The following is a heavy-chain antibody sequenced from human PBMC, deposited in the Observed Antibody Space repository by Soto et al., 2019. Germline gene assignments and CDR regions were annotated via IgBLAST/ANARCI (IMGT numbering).Heavy chain of an antibody. J-gene: IGHJ6*02. D-gene: IGHD3-22*01. V-gene: IGHV1-3*01. Sequence: GASVKVSCKASGYSFTSYAMHWVRQAPGQRLEWMGWINAGNGNTKYSQKFQGRVTITRDTSASTAYMELSSLRSEDTAVYYCARDQVDGYYALNYYYYGMDVWGQGTTVTVSS. CDR3: ARDQVDGYYALNYYYYGMDV. CDR2: INAGNGNT. CDR1: GYSFTSYA.